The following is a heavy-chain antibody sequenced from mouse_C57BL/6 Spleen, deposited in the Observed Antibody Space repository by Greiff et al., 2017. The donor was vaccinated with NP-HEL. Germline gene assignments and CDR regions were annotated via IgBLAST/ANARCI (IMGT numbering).Heavy chain of an antibody. D-gene: IGHD2-5*01. Sequence: QVQLKESGAELVKPGASVKISCKASGYAFSSYWITWVKQRPGKGLEWIGQIYPGDGDTNYNGKFKGKAKLTADKSSSTAYMKLSSLTSEDSAVYFCARGYYSNLSWFAYWGQGTLVTVSA. J-gene: IGHJ3*01. CDR3: ARGYYSNLSWFAY. CDR2: IYPGDGDT. CDR1: GYAFSSYW. V-gene: IGHV1-80*01.